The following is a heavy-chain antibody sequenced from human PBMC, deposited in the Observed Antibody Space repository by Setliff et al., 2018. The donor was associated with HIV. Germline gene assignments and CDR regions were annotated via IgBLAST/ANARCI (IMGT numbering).Heavy chain of an antibody. CDR2: INVDNDNT. CDR3: ASSAVAGSTPVLIYYYYGVDV. Sequence: ASVKVSCKASGYTLTTYAMHWVRQAPGQRLEWMGWINVDNDNTKYSQKFQGRVTLTRDTSASTAYMELSGLRSEDTAVYYCASSAVAGSTPVLIYYYYGVDVWGQGTAVTVS. J-gene: IGHJ6*02. CDR1: GYTLTTYA. D-gene: IGHD6-19*01. V-gene: IGHV1-3*01.